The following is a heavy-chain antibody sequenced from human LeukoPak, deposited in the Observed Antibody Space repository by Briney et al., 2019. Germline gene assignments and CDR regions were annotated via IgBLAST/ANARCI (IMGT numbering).Heavy chain of an antibody. CDR1: GYTFTGYY. CDR3: ASSFGSGRRDY. Sequence: GASVKVSCKASGYTFTGYYMHWVRQAPGQGLEWMGWMNPNSGNTGYAQKFQGRVTMTRNTSISTAYMELSSLRSEDTAVYYCASSFGSGRRDYWGQGTLVTVSS. CDR2: MNPNSGNT. J-gene: IGHJ4*02. D-gene: IGHD3-10*01. V-gene: IGHV1-8*02.